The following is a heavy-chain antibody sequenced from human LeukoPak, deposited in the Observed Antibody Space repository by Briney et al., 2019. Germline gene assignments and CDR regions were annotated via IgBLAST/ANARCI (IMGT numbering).Heavy chain of an antibody. Sequence: GALRLSCAASGFTFSSSAMSWVRQAPGKGLEWVSAISNNGGYTYYADSVQGRFTISRDNSKSTLCLQMNSLRAEDTAVYYCAKQLGYCSDGSCYFPYWGQGTLVTVSS. CDR2: ISNNGGYT. D-gene: IGHD2-15*01. CDR1: GFTFSSSA. V-gene: IGHV3-23*01. CDR3: AKQLGYCSDGSCYFPY. J-gene: IGHJ4*02.